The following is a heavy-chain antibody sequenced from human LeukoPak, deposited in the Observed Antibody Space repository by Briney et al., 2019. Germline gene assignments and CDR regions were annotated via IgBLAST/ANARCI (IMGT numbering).Heavy chain of an antibody. V-gene: IGHV4-4*07. CDR2: IYTSGST. CDR3: ASSHVGSGSYSPYFDY. J-gene: IGHJ4*02. Sequence: PSETLSLTCTVSGGSISSYYWSWIRQPAGKGLEWIGRIYTSGSTNYNPSLKSRVTMSVDTSKNQFSLKLSSVTAADTAVYYCASSHVGSGSYSPYFDYWGQGTLVTVSS. D-gene: IGHD3-10*01. CDR1: GGSISSYY.